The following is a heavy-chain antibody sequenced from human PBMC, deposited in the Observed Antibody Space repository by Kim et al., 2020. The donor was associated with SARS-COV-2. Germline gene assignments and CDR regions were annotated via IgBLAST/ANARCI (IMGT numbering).Heavy chain of an antibody. Sequence: SETLSLTCTVSGDSIRSYYWSWIRRPPGKRLEWIGYGYYTGTTNYNPSLESRVTISVDTSKNQISLKLSSVTATDTAVYYFARRAMTGYYDYWGPGTLVT. V-gene: IGHV4-59*01. CDR2: GYYTGTT. CDR1: GDSIRSYY. D-gene: IGHD3-9*01. J-gene: IGHJ4*02. CDR3: ARRAMTGYYDY.